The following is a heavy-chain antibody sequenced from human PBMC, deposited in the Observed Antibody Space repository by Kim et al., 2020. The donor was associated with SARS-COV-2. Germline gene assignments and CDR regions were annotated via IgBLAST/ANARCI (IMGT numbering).Heavy chain of an antibody. V-gene: IGHV3-48*02. D-gene: IGHD3-3*01. J-gene: IGHJ6*03. CDR3: AREGTRTIFGVAPPGYYYYMDV. CDR2: ISSSSGTI. Sequence: GGSLRLSCAASGFTFSSYSMNWVRQAPGKGLEWVSYISSSSGTIYYADSVKGRFTISRDNAKNSLYLQMNSLRDEDTAVYYCAREGTRTIFGVAPPGYYYYMDVWGKGTTVTVSS. CDR1: GFTFSSYS.